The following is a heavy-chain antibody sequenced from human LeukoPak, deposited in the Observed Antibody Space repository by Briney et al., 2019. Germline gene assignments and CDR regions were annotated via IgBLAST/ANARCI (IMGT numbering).Heavy chain of an antibody. CDR1: GYTFTSYG. J-gene: IGHJ3*02. V-gene: IGHV1-18*01. CDR2: ISAYNGNT. D-gene: IGHD2-21*02. Sequence: ASVKVSCKASGYTFTSYGISWVRQAPGQGLEWMGWISAYNGNTNYAQKLQGRVTMTTDTSTSTAYMELRSLRSDDTAVYYCARAVDCGGDCYSWAFDIWGQGTMVTVSS. CDR3: ARAVDCGGDCYSWAFDI.